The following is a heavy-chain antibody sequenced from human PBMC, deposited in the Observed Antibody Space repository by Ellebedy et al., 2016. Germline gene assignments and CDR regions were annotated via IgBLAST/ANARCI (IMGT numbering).Heavy chain of an antibody. CDR2: IYPGDSDT. CDR3: ARHLRVGATEGCCAFDI. CDR1: GYSFTSYW. V-gene: IGHV5-51*01. Sequence: GESLKISCKGSGYSFTSYWIGWVRQMPGKGLEWMGIIYPGDSDTRYSPSFQGQVTISADKSISTAYLQWSSLKASDTAMYYCARHLRVGATEGCCAFDIWGQGTMVTVSS. J-gene: IGHJ3*02. D-gene: IGHD5-12*01.